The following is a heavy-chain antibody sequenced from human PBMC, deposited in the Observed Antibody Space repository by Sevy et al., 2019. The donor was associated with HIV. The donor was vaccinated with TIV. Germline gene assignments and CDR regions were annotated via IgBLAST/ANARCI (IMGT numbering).Heavy chain of an antibody. Sequence: GGSLRLSCAASGFTFSNYGMHWVRQAPGKGLEWVAVISYDGSNQYYADSVQGRFTISRDNSKNTLYLQMNSLRTEDTAVYYCAKGAVDCSDGTCYSAYYYSVMDVWGKGTTVTVSS. V-gene: IGHV3-30*18. J-gene: IGHJ6*04. CDR3: AKGAVDCSDGTCYSAYYYSVMDV. D-gene: IGHD2-15*01. CDR2: ISYDGSNQ. CDR1: GFTFSNYG.